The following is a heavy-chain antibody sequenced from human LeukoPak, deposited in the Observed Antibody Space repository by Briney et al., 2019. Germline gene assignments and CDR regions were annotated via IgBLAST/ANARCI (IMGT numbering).Heavy chain of an antibody. CDR1: GYTFADYH. J-gene: IGHJ6*02. Sequence: ASVKVFCKASGYTFADYHMHLVRQAPGQGLEWMGCVDLYAGGAHYAQKFQDWLSMTRDTSINTAYMELSSLRSDDAAVYYCARDNLGRSNGGSNYFGMEVWGQGTTVTVSS. CDR3: ARDNLGRSNGGSNYFGMEV. D-gene: IGHD2-15*01. V-gene: IGHV1-2*04. CDR2: VDLYAGGA.